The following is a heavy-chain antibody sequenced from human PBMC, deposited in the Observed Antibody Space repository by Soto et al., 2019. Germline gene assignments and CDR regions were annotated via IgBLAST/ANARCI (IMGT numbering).Heavy chain of an antibody. CDR2: IYYSGST. J-gene: IGHJ6*02. CDR1: GGSISSYY. V-gene: IGHV4-59*01. D-gene: IGHD6-13*01. CDR3: ARGSSSWSVTKYYYYGMDV. Sequence: QVQLQESVPGLVKPSETLSLTCTVSGGSISSYYWSWIRQPPGKGLEWIGYIYYSGSTNYNPSLKSRVTISVDTSKNQFSLKLSSVTAADTAVYYCARGSSSWSVTKYYYYGMDVWGQGTTVTVSS.